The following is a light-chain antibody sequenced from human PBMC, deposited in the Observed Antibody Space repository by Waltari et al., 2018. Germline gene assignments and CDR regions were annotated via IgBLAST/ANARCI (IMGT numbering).Light chain of an antibody. CDR1: QCVSSY. CDR2: DAS. CDR3: QQRSDWLLT. Sequence: DIVLTQSPATLSVSPGERATLSCRASQCVSSYLAWHQQKSGQAPRLPIYDASNRATGIPARFSGGGSGTDFTLTISSLEPEHFAVYYCQQRSDWLLTFGGGTKVEIK. J-gene: IGKJ4*01. V-gene: IGKV3-11*01.